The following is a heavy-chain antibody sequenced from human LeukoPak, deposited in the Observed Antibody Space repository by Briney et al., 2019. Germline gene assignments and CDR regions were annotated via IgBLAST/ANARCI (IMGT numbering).Heavy chain of an antibody. CDR2: IIPIFGTA. V-gene: IGHV1-69*05. Sequence: LGSSAKVSCKASGGTFSSYAISWVRQAPGQGLEWMGGIIPIFGTANYAQKFQGRVTITTDESTSTAYTELSSLRSEDTAVYYCARWVGATGNDYWGQGTLVTVSS. D-gene: IGHD1-26*01. J-gene: IGHJ4*02. CDR1: GGTFSSYA. CDR3: ARWVGATGNDY.